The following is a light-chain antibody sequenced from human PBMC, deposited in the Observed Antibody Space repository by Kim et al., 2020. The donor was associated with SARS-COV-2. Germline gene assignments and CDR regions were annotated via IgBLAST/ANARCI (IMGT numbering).Light chain of an antibody. CDR3: RQHNNCDFT. CDR2: DAS. J-gene: IGKJ1*01. V-gene: IGKV1-5*01. CDR1: QHIISW. Sequence: AVVDRVTITCRASQHIISWLGWYQQKTGRAANNLIYDASSLLSGVPSRCSGSGAGTELTLIISSMQPDDFATYYCRQHNNCDFTFGQGTKVDIK.